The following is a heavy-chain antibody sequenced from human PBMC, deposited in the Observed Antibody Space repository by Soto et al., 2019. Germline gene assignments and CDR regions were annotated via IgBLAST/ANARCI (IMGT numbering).Heavy chain of an antibody. D-gene: IGHD3-22*01. CDR1: GFTFNDFY. Sequence: GGSLRLSCAASGFTFNDFYMSWIRQAPGKGLEWVSYISSGRSYINYADSVKGRFVLSRDSAKNSLYLQMNSLRAEDTAVYYCARGSHYYDSSGYPILDAFDIWGQGTMVTVS. CDR3: ARGSHYYDSSGYPILDAFDI. CDR2: ISSGRSYI. J-gene: IGHJ3*02. V-gene: IGHV3-11*06.